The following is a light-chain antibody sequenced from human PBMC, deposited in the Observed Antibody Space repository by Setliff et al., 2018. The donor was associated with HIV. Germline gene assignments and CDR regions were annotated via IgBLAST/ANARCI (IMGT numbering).Light chain of an antibody. CDR2: DVT. CDR3: SSYTSSSTGPYV. CDR1: SSDVGGYNY. J-gene: IGLJ1*01. Sequence: QSVLTQPASVSGSPGQSITISCTGTSSDVGGYNYVSWYQQHPGKAPKLMIYDVTNRPSGVSNRFSGSNSGNTASLTISGLQAEDEADYYCSSYTSSSTGPYVFGTGTKVTVL. V-gene: IGLV2-14*03.